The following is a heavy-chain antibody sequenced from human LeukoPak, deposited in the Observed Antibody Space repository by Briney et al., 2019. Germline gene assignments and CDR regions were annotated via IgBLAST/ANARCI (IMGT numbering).Heavy chain of an antibody. CDR2: IIPIFGTA. J-gene: IGHJ5*02. Sequence: SVKVSCKASGGTFSSYAISWVRQAPGQGLEWMGGIIPIFGTANYAQKFQGRVTITADKSTSTAYMELSSLRSEDTAVYYCARGRVQQWLVPSWFDPWGQGTLVTVSS. CDR1: GGTFSSYA. CDR3: ARGRVQQWLVPSWFDP. D-gene: IGHD6-19*01. V-gene: IGHV1-69*06.